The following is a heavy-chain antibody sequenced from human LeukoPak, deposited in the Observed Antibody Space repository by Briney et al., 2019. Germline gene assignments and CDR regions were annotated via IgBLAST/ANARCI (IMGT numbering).Heavy chain of an antibody. CDR3: VRGSSSLTY. CDR1: GFTFSTYS. Sequence: PGGSLRLSCAASGFTFSTYSMNWVRQAPGKGLEWISHISSSSSTRYNADSVKGRFTISRDNAANSLYLQMNSLRAEDTAEYYCVRGSSSLTYWGQGTLVTVSS. CDR2: ISSSSSTR. J-gene: IGHJ4*02. V-gene: IGHV3-48*01. D-gene: IGHD6-13*01.